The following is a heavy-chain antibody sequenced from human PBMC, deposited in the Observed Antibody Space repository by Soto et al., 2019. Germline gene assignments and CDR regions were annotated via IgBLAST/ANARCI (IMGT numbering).Heavy chain of an antibody. CDR1: GFTFSSYA. J-gene: IGHJ6*02. CDR3: ARDLPIRVYYGMDV. V-gene: IGHV3-23*01. CDR2: ISGSGGST. Sequence: GGSLRLSCAASGFTFSSYAMSWVRQAPGKGLEWVSAISGSGGSTYYTDSVKGRFTISRDNAKNSLYLQMNSLRDEDTAVYYCARDLPIRVYYGMDVWGQGTTVTVSS.